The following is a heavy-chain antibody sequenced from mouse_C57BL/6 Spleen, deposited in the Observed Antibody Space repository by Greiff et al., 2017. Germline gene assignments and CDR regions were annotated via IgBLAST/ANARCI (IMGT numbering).Heavy chain of an antibody. CDR1: GYTFTSYD. J-gene: IGHJ4*01. CDR3: AKGGLRRAMDY. Sequence: QVQLQQSGPELVKPGASVTLSCKASGYTFTSYDINWVKQRPGQGLEWIGWIYPRDGSTKYNQKFKGKATLTVDTSSGTAYMKLHSLTSEDSAVYSCAKGGLRRAMDYWGQGTSVTVSS. CDR2: IYPRDGST. V-gene: IGHV1-85*01. D-gene: IGHD2-2*01.